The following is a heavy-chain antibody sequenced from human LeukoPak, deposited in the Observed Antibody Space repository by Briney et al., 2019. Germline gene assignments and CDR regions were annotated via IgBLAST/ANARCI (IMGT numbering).Heavy chain of an antibody. CDR1: GFSLSTRGVG. V-gene: IGHV2-5*02. D-gene: IGHD3-10*02. CDR3: AHSLRSGRIPDPFDY. CDR2: IYGDDDK. J-gene: IGHJ4*02. Sequence: ASGPTLVNPTQTLTLTCTFSGFSLSTRGVGVGWIRQPPGKALEWLALIYGDDDKCYSPSLNSRLTITKDTSKNQVVLTMTNMDPVDTATYYCAHSLRSGRIPDPFDYWGQGTLVTVSS.